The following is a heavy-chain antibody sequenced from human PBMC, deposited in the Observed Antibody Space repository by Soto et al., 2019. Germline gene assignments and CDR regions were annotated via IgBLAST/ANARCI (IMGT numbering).Heavy chain of an antibody. Sequence: SETLSLTCTVSGGSISSYYWSWIRQPPGKGLEWIGYIYYSGSTNYNPSLKSRVTISVDTSKNQFSLKLSSVTAADTAVYYCARHDITMVRGVIITRDLFDYWGQGTLVTVSS. D-gene: IGHD3-10*01. CDR2: IYYSGST. V-gene: IGHV4-59*08. CDR3: ARHDITMVRGVIITRDLFDY. CDR1: GGSISSYY. J-gene: IGHJ4*02.